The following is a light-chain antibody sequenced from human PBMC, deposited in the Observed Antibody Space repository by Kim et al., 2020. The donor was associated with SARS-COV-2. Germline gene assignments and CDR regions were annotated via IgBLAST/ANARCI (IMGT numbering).Light chain of an antibody. Sequence: QTVLTQEPSFSVSPGGTVTITCGLTSGSVSASSYPSWYQQTPGQAPRTLIYTTNSRSSGVPDRFSGSILGNKAALTIAGAQAEDESDYYCALYLGSGIWVFGGGTQLTVL. J-gene: IGLJ3*02. CDR2: TTN. CDR3: ALYLGSGIWV. CDR1: SGSVSASSY. V-gene: IGLV8-61*01.